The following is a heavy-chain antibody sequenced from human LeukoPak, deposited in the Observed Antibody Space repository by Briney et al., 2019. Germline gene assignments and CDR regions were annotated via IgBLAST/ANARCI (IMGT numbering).Heavy chain of an antibody. V-gene: IGHV1-69*13. CDR3: RILYGGSYYFDY. J-gene: IGHJ4*02. CDR1: GRTFSSYA. CDR2: IIPIFGTA. D-gene: IGHD4-23*01. Sequence: SVKVSCKASGRTFSSYAISWVRQAPGQGPEWMGGIIPIFGTANYAQKFQGRVTITADESTSTAYMELSSLRSEDTAVYYCRILYGGSYYFDYWGQGTLVTVSS.